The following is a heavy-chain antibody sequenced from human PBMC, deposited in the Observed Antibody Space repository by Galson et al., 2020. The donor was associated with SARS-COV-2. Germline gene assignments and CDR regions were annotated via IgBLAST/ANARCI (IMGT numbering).Heavy chain of an antibody. Sequence: ASETLSLTCTVSGGSVTSTSYYWSWIRQSPGKGLEWIGYISDSGSTYNNPSLKSRVTISMDTSKNQFSLKLTSVTAADTAVYYCARKALYSDDAGWRWFYFDYWGQGTLVTVSS. CDR1: GGSVTSTSYY. V-gene: IGHV4-61*01. CDR3: ARKALYSDDAGWRWFYFDY. CDR2: ISDSGST. J-gene: IGHJ4*02. D-gene: IGHD3-9*01.